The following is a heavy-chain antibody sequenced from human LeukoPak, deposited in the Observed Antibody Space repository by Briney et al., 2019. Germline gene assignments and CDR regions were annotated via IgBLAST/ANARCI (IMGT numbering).Heavy chain of an antibody. V-gene: IGHV3-30-3*01. D-gene: IGHD6-19*01. CDR1: GFTFSSYA. Sequence: GRSLRLSCAASGFTFSSYAMHWVRQAPGKGLEWVAVISYDGSNKYYADSVKGRFTISRDNSKNTLHLQMNSLRAEDTAVYYCARFSRLAVAFDCWGQGTLVTVSS. J-gene: IGHJ4*02. CDR3: ARFSRLAVAFDC. CDR2: ISYDGSNK.